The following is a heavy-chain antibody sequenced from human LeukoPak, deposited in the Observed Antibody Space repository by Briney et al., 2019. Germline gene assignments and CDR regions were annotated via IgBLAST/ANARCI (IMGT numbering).Heavy chain of an antibody. CDR1: GYTFTSYG. Sequence: ASVKVSCKASGYTFTSYGISWVRQAPGQGLEWMGGIIPIFGTANYAQRFQGRVTITADESTSTAYMELSSLRSEDTAVYYCASLNSIPYYYYGMDVWGQGTTVTVSS. J-gene: IGHJ6*02. CDR2: IIPIFGTA. D-gene: IGHD4-23*01. V-gene: IGHV1-69*13. CDR3: ASLNSIPYYYYGMDV.